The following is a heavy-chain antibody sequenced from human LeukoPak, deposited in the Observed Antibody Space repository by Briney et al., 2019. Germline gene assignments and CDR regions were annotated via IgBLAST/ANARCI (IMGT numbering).Heavy chain of an antibody. J-gene: IGHJ4*02. CDR1: GGSFSGYY. CDR3: ARGRREFYYDSSGRLSY. Sequence: SETLSLTCAVYGGSFSGYYWNWIRQPPGKGLEWIGEINHSGNTNYNPSIKSRVTISVATSKNQFSLKVSSVTAADTAVYYCARGRREFYYDSSGRLSYWGQGTLVTVSS. D-gene: IGHD3-22*01. CDR2: INHSGNT. V-gene: IGHV4-34*01.